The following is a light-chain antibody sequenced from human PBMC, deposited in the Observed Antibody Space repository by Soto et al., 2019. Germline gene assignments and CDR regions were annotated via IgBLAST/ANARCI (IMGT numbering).Light chain of an antibody. J-gene: IGLJ3*02. CDR1: SNDVGGYGY. CDR2: EVS. Sequence: QSALTQPASVSGSPGETITISCTGTSNDVGGYGYVSWYRQYAGKATTLMVSEVSYRPSGVSDRFSGSKSGTTAFLTISGLQTEDEGHYYCSSYSPSSLLFGGGTKLTVL. V-gene: IGLV2-14*01. CDR3: SSYSPSSLL.